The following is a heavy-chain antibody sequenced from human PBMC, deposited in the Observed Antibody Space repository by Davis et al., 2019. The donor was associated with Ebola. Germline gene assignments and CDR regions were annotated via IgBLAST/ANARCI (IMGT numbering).Heavy chain of an antibody. J-gene: IGHJ4*02. D-gene: IGHD5-18*01. CDR3: ARGTRGYSYGLFDY. V-gene: IGHV4-30-2*01. CDR1: GGSISRGGYS. CDR2: IYHSGST. Sequence: SQTLSLTCAVSGGSISRGGYSWSWIRQPPGKGLEWIGYIYHSGSTYYNPSLKSRVTISVDRSKNQFSLKLSSVTAADTAVYYCARGTRGYSYGLFDYWGQGTLVTVSS.